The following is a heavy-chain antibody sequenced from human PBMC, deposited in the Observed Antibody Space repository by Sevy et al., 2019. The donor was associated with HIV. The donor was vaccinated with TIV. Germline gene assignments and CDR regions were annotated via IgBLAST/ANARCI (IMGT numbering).Heavy chain of an antibody. D-gene: IGHD2-15*01. J-gene: IGHJ3*02. CDR3: ARATPSPGYCSGASCYHDAFDI. V-gene: IGHV1-8*01. CDR1: GYTFTSYD. CDR2: MNPNSGNT. Sequence: ASVKVSCKASGYTFTSYDINWVRQATGQGLEWMGWMNPNSGNTGYAQKFQGRVTMTRNTSISTAYMELSSLRSEDTAVYYCARATPSPGYCSGASCYHDAFDIWGQGTMVTVSS.